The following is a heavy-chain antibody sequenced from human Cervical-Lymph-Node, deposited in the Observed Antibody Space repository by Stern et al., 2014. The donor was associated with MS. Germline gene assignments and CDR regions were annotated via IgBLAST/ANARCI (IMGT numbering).Heavy chain of an antibody. D-gene: IGHD3-3*01. CDR2: ISSDGSNR. CDR1: GFTFSSYG. J-gene: IGHJ4*02. CDR3: AKVRTVGYDFWSVYYDY. V-gene: IGHV3-30*18. Sequence: QVQLVESGGGVVQPGRSLRLSCAASGFTFSSYGMHWVRQAPGKGLEWVAVISSDGSNRSEAAYVKGRLTISRNNSKNTMYLQMNSLRAEDAAVYYCAKVRTVGYDFWSVYYDYWGQGTLVTVSS.